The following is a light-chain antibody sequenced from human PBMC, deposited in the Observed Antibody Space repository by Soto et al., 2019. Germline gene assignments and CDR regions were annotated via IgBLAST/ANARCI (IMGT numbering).Light chain of an antibody. CDR2: DTN. CDR3: LLSFSAAVV. V-gene: IGLV7-46*01. J-gene: IGLJ3*02. Sequence: QSVVTQEPSLTVSPGGTVTLTCGSSTGAVTSGHYPYWFQQKPGQAPRTLIYDTNNKQSSTPARFSGSLLGVKAALTLSGAQPEDEADYYCLLSFSAAVVFGGGTKLTVL. CDR1: TGAVTSGHY.